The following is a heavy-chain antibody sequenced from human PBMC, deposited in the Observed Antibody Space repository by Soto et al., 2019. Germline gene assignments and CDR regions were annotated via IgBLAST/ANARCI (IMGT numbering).Heavy chain of an antibody. D-gene: IGHD1-1*01. V-gene: IGHV3-21*01. Sequence: EVQLVESGGGLVKPGGSLRLSCAASGFTFSSYSMNWVRQAPGKGLEWVSSISSSSSYIYYADSVKGRFTISRDNAKNSLYMQMNSLRAEDTAVYYGARGRRNDAQVDYWGQGTLVTVSS. J-gene: IGHJ4*02. CDR3: ARGRRNDAQVDY. CDR1: GFTFSSYS. CDR2: ISSSSSYI.